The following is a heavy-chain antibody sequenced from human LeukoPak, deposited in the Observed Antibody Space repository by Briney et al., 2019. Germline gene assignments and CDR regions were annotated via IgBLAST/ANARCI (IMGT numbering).Heavy chain of an antibody. D-gene: IGHD4-17*01. J-gene: IGHJ4*02. V-gene: IGHV3-21*01. Sequence: PGGSLRLSCAASGFTFSSYSMNWVRQAPGKGLEWVSSISSSSSYIYYADSVKGRFTISRDNAKNSLYLQMNSLRAEDTAVYYCARDGNGDYVHYFDYWGQGTLVTVSS. CDR3: ARDGNGDYVHYFDY. CDR1: GFTFSSYS. CDR2: ISSSSSYI.